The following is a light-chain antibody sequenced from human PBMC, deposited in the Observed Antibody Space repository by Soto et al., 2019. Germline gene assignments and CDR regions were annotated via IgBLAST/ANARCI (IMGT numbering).Light chain of an antibody. Sequence: QSALTQPASVSGSPGQSITISCTGTSSDVGGYNYVSWYQQHPGKAPKLMNYEVSNRPSGVSNRFSGSKSGNTASLTISGLQAEDEADYYCSSYTSSSTPWVFGGGTKLTVL. V-gene: IGLV2-14*01. J-gene: IGLJ3*02. CDR2: EVS. CDR3: SSYTSSSTPWV. CDR1: SSDVGGYNY.